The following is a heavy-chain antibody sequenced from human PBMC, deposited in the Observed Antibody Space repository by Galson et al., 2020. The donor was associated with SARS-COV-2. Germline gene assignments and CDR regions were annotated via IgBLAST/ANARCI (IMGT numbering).Heavy chain of an antibody. V-gene: IGHV3-30-3*01. CDR3: ASEIVVVPAASSSDY. CDR2: ISYDGSNK. D-gene: IGHD2-2*01. CDR1: GFTFSSYA. J-gene: IGHJ4*02. Sequence: GGSLRLSCAASGFTFSSYAMHWVRQAPGKGLEWVAVISYDGSNKYYADSVKGRFTISRDNSKNTLYLQMNSLRAEDTAVYYCASEIVVVPAASSSDYWGQGTLVTVSS.